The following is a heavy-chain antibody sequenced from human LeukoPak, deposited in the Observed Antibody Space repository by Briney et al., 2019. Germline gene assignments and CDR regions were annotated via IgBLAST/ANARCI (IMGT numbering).Heavy chain of an antibody. J-gene: IGHJ4*02. V-gene: IGHV4-59*01. Sequence: PSETLSLTCTVSGGSISSYYWSWIRQPPGKGLEWIGYIYYSGSTNYTPSLKSRVTISVDTSKNQSSLKLSSATAADTAAYYCARGTGTTAYWGQGTLVTVSS. CDR2: IYYSGST. CDR1: GGSISSYY. CDR3: ARGTGTTAY. D-gene: IGHD1-1*01.